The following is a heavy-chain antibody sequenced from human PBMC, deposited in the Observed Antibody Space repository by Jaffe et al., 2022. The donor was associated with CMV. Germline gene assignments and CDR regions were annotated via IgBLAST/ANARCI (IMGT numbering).Heavy chain of an antibody. CDR3: ASVSGWLGRVFDY. Sequence: EVQLVESGGGLVQPGGSLRLSCAASGFTFSSYWMHWVRQAPGKGLVWVSRINSDGSSTSYADSVKGRFTISRDNAKNTLYLQMNSLRAEDTAVYYCASVSGWLGRVFDYWGQGTLVTVSS. CDR1: GFTFSSYW. J-gene: IGHJ4*02. V-gene: IGHV3-74*01. CDR2: INSDGSST. D-gene: IGHD6-19*01.